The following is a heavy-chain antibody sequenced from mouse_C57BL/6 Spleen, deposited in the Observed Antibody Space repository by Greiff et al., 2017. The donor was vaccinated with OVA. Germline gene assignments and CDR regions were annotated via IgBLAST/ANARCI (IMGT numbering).Heavy chain of an antibody. Sequence: VQLQQPGAELVKPGASVKMSCKASGYTFTSYWITWVKQRPGQGLVWIGDIYPGSGSTNYNEKFKSKATLTVDTSSSTAYMQLSSLTSEDSAVYYCARNPYYGSSPYYAMDYWGQGTSVTVSS. V-gene: IGHV1-55*01. CDR1: GYTFTSYW. J-gene: IGHJ4*01. CDR3: ARNPYYGSSPYYAMDY. CDR2: IYPGSGST. D-gene: IGHD1-1*01.